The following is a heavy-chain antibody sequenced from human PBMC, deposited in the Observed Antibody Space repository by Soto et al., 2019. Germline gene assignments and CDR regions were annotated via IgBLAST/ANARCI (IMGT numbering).Heavy chain of an antibody. CDR1: GFTFSSYA. Sequence: GSLRLSCAASGFTFSSYAMHWVRQAPGKGQEWVAVISYDGSNKYYADSVKGRFTISRDNSKNTLYLQMNSLRAEDTAVYYYAREPIVVVVASSSPDYYYGMDVWGQGTTVTVSS. D-gene: IGHD2-15*01. V-gene: IGHV3-30-3*01. CDR2: ISYDGSNK. CDR3: AREPIVVVVASSSPDYYYGMDV. J-gene: IGHJ6*02.